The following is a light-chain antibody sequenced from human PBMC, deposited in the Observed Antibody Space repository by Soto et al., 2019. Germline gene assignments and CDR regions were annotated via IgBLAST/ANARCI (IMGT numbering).Light chain of an antibody. CDR1: QSVRSN. CDR3: QQYGSSPLT. V-gene: IGKV3-20*01. Sequence: EIVMTQSPATLSMSPGERATLSCRASQSVRSNLAWYHQKPGQAPRPLIYGASTRATGIPARFSGSGSGTDFTLTISRLEPEDFAVYYCQQYGSSPLTFGGGTKVDIK. J-gene: IGKJ4*01. CDR2: GAS.